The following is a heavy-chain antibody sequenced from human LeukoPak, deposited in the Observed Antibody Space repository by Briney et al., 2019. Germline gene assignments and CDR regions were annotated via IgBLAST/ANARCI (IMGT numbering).Heavy chain of an antibody. J-gene: IGHJ6*03. CDR1: GGSISSSSYY. Sequence: SETLSLTCTVSGGSISSSSYYWGWIRQPPGKGLEWIGSIYYSGSTYYNPSLKSRVTISVDTSKNQFSLKLSSVTAADTAVYYCARHSGYYYYDYMDVGGKGTTVTVSS. D-gene: IGHD1-26*01. CDR3: ARHSGYYYYDYMDV. CDR2: IYYSGST. V-gene: IGHV4-39*01.